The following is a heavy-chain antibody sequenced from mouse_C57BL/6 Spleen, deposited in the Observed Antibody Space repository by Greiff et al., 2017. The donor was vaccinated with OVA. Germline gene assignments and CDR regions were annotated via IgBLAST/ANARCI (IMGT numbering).Heavy chain of an antibody. CDR3: ARMDGLFDY. J-gene: IGHJ2*01. CDR2: INPNNGGT. D-gene: IGHD3-1*01. CDR1: GYTFTDYN. Sequence: VHVKQSGPELVKPGASVKIPCKASGYTFTDYNMDWVKQSHGKSLEWIGDINPNNGGTIYNQKFKGKATLTVDKSSSTAYMELRSLTSEDTAVYYCARMDGLFDYWGQGTTLTVSS. V-gene: IGHV1-18*01.